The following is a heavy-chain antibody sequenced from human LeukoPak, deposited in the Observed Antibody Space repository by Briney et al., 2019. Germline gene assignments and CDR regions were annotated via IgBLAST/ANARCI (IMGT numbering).Heavy chain of an antibody. V-gene: IGHV1-18*04. D-gene: IGHD3-3*01. CDR1: GYTFTSYY. CDR3: AILSTIFGVVIDDAFDI. J-gene: IGHJ3*02. CDR2: ISAYNGNT. Sequence: ASVKVSCKASGYTFTSYYMHWVRQAPGQGLEWMGWISAYNGNTNYAQKLQGRVTMTTDTSTSTAYMELRSLRSDDTAVYYCAILSTIFGVVIDDAFDIWGQGTMVTVSS.